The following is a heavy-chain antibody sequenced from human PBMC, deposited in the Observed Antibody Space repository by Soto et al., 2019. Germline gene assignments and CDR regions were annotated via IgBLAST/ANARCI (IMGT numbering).Heavy chain of an antibody. J-gene: IGHJ4*02. CDR2: ISPSGST. CDR3: ARGGLLPDY. D-gene: IGHD6-19*01. Sequence: QLQLQESGSGLVKPSQTLSLTCAVSGGSISSGGYSWSWIRQPPGKGLEWIGYISPSGSTYYSPSLKSRVTISVDRSKNQFSLKLRSATAADTAVYYCARGGLLPDYWGQGTLVTVSS. V-gene: IGHV4-30-2*01. CDR1: GGSISSGGYS.